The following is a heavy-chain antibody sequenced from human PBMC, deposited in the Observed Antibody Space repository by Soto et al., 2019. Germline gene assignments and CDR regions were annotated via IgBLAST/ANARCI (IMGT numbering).Heavy chain of an antibody. V-gene: IGHV6-1*01. CDR1: GDSFSSNSAA. Sequence: SQTLALTCAISGDSFSSNSAAWNRSRQSPSRGLEWLGRTYCRSKWYNDYAVSVKSRITINPDTSKNQFYLQLNSVTPEDTAVYYCARANGSEMRFLEWLRYYYYGMDVWGQGTTVTVSS. D-gene: IGHD3-3*01. CDR3: ARANGSEMRFLEWLRYYYYGMDV. J-gene: IGHJ6*02. CDR2: TYCRSKWYN.